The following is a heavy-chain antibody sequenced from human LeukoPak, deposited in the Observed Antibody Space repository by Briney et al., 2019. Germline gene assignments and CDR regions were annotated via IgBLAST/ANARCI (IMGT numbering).Heavy chain of an antibody. J-gene: IGHJ5*02. CDR1: GFTFSSYE. CDR3: ARDYYGSGSYYRYNWFDP. Sequence: QSGGSLRLSCAASGFTFSSYEMNWVRQAPGKGLEWVSYISSSGSTIYYADSVKGRSTISRDNAKNSLYLQMNSLRAEDTAVYYCARDYYGSGSYYRYNWFDPWGQGTLVTVSS. V-gene: IGHV3-48*03. CDR2: ISSSGSTI. D-gene: IGHD3-10*01.